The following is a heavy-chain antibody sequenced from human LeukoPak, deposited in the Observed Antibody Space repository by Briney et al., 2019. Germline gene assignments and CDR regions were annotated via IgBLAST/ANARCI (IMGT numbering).Heavy chain of an antibody. V-gene: IGHV4-59*01. D-gene: IGHD3-16*01. CDR2: IHYSGAT. CDR1: GGSIGTSY. CDR3: ARGDDLDY. Sequence: SETLSLTCTVSGGSIGTSYWAWIRQPPGKGLEWVAYIHYSGATSYNPSLESRLTISLDMSNNQFSLKLSSVTAADTAVYYCARGDDLDYWGQGTLVTVSS. J-gene: IGHJ4*02.